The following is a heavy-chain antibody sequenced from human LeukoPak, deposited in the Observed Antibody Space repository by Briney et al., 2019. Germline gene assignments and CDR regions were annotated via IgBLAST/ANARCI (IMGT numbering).Heavy chain of an antibody. CDR1: GFTFSSYT. D-gene: IGHD5-18*01. CDR3: ARDEDTAMAL. Sequence: GGSLRLSCAASGFTFSSYTMHWVRQAPGKGLEWVALISYDGNNKYYADSVKGRFTISRDNSKNTLYLQMNSLRAEDTAVYYCARDEDTAMALWGQGTLVTVSS. V-gene: IGHV3-30-3*01. CDR2: ISYDGNNK. J-gene: IGHJ4*02.